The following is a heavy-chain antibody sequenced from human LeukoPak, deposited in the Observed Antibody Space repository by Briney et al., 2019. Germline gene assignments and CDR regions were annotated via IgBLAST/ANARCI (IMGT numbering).Heavy chain of an antibody. CDR3: ANGLTPGGYFSYFDY. CDR2: TNSDGSIT. CDR1: GFTFSGHW. Sequence: GGSLRLSCAVSGFTFSGHWMFWVRQAPGKGLEWVSSTNSDGSITGYTDSVKGRFTISRDNSKNTPYLQMNSLRPEDTAVYYCANGLTPGGYFSYFDYWGQGTLVTVSS. D-gene: IGHD2-21*02. V-gene: IGHV3-74*01. J-gene: IGHJ4*02.